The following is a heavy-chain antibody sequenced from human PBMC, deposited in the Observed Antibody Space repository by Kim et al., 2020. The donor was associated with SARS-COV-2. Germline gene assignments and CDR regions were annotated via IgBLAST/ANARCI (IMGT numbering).Heavy chain of an antibody. Sequence: SIKSRVTISVDTSKNQFSLKLSSVTAADTAVYYCARGRPKLLWFGETLDYWGQGTLVTVSS. CDR3: ARGRPKLLWFGETLDY. D-gene: IGHD3-10*01. J-gene: IGHJ4*02. V-gene: IGHV4-39*01.